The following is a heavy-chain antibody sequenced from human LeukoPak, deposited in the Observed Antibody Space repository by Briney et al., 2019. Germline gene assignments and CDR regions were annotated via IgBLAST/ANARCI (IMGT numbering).Heavy chain of an antibody. CDR1: GYSSTSYC. CDR2: IYPGDSDT. D-gene: IGHD2-2*01. Sequence: GESLKISCKGSGYSSTSYCIGWVGQMPAKGLEWMGIIYPGDSDTRYNPSFQSQATISAHKSISTAYLQWSSLKASDTAMYYCTSAIVPRKIAFDIWGQGTMVTVSS. CDR3: TSAIVPRKIAFDI. V-gene: IGHV5-51*01. J-gene: IGHJ3*02.